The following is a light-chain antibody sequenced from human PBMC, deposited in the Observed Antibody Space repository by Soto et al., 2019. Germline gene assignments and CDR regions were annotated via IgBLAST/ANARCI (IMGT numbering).Light chain of an antibody. CDR1: QSVSSSY. V-gene: IGKV3-20*01. CDR3: QQYGSSPLFT. J-gene: IGKJ3*01. CDR2: AAS. Sequence: EIVLTQSPGTLSLSPGERVTLSCRASQSVSSSYLAWYQQKPGQAPRLLIYAASSRATGIPDRFSGSGSGTDFTLTSSRLEPEDFAVYYCQQYGSSPLFTVGPGTKVDI.